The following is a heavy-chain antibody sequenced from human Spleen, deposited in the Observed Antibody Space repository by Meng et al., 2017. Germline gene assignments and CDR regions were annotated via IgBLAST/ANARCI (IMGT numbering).Heavy chain of an antibody. CDR1: DYTFTGYG. CDR2: LGAHEYDT. Sequence: QVYLVQSGAEEKKPGASVQVSCKSSDYTFTGYGVSWVRQAPGQGLEWMAWLGAHEYDTSHAQKFQGRVTVTADRHPATDYMELRSLRSDDTAVYYCARGTPGRSYSDYWGPGTLVTVSS. D-gene: IGHD3-10*01. CDR3: ARGTPGRSYSDY. V-gene: IGHV1-18*01. J-gene: IGHJ4*02.